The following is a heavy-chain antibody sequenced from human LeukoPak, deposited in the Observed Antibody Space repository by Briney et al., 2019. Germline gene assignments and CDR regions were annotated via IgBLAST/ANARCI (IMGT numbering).Heavy chain of an antibody. D-gene: IGHD6-19*01. Sequence: PGGSLRLSCAASGFTFSSYAIHWVRQAPGKGLEWVAVISYDGSNKYYADSVKGRFTISRDNSKNTLYLQMNSLTAEDTAVYYCTRGGGIAVAGPESEFDYWGQGTLVTVSS. CDR3: TRGGGIAVAGPESEFDY. CDR2: ISYDGSNK. V-gene: IGHV3-30*04. CDR1: GFTFSSYA. J-gene: IGHJ4*02.